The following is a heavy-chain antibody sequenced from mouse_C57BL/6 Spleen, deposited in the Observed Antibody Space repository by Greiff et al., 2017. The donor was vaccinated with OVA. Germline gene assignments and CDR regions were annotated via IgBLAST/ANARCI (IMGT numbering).Heavy chain of an antibody. CDR3: TGDWVFDY. V-gene: IGHV6-3*01. Sequence: EVQLQESGGGLVQPGGSMKLSCVASGFTFSNYWMNWVRQSPEKGLEWVAQISLKSDNYATHYAESVTGRFTISSDDSQSIVYLQMNNLSADDTVIYYCTGDWVFDYWGQGTTLTVSS. CDR1: GFTFSNYW. J-gene: IGHJ2*01. D-gene: IGHD4-1*01. CDR2: ISLKSDNYAT.